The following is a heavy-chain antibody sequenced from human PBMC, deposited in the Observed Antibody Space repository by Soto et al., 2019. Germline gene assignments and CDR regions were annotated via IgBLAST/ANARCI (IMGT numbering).Heavy chain of an antibody. CDR3: AKEYSNSPEAFDI. D-gene: IGHD1-26*01. V-gene: IGHV4-61*01. J-gene: IGHJ4*02. CDR1: GGSVNSDYYY. Sequence: SEPLSLPCTVSGGSVNSDYYYWTWIRQPPGKGLEWIGYIYNSERTNYNPSLKSRVSISMDTSRNQFSLKLTSVTAADTAVFYCAKEYSNSPEAFDIWGQGSLVTVSS. CDR2: IYNSERT.